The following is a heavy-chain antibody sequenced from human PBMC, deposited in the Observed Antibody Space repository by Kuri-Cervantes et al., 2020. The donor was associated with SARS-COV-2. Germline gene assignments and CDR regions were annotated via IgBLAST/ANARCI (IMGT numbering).Heavy chain of an antibody. CDR3: ARVYGNMTTVTGSGYNGMDV. CDR1: GGFISDYN. CDR2: ISYSGST. Sequence: SETLSLTCTVSGGFISDYNWNWIRQPPGKGLEWIGYISYSGSTLYIPSLKSRVTISIDTSKKQFSLKLSSVTGADTAVYYCARVYGNMTTVTGSGYNGMDVWGQGSTV. J-gene: IGHJ6*02. V-gene: IGHV4-59*12. D-gene: IGHD4-17*01.